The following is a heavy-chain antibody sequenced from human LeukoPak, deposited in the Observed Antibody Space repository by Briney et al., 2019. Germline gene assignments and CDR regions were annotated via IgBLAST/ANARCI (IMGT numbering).Heavy chain of an antibody. CDR2: IIPIFGTA. Sequence: SVKVSCKASGGTFSSYTISWVRQAPGQGLEWMGGIIPIFGTANYAQKFQGRVTITADESTSTAYMELSSLRSEDTAVYYCARGRGYCSSTSCYRGDYYYYMDVWGKGTTVTVSS. V-gene: IGHV1-69*13. J-gene: IGHJ6*03. CDR3: ARGRGYCSSTSCYRGDYYYYMDV. CDR1: GGTFSSYT. D-gene: IGHD2-2*02.